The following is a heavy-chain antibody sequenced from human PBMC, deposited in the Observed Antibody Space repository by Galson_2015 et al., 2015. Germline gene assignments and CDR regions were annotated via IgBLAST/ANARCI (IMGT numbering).Heavy chain of an antibody. J-gene: IGHJ4*02. CDR2: ISYDGSNK. CDR1: GFTFSSYG. D-gene: IGHD1-26*01. Sequence: SLRLSCAASGFTFSSYGMHWVRQAPGKGLEWVAVISYDGSNKYYADSVKGRFTISRDNSKNTLYLQMNSLRAEDTAVYYCATDGSYYDYWGQGALVPVSS. V-gene: IGHV3-30*03. CDR3: ATDGSYYDY.